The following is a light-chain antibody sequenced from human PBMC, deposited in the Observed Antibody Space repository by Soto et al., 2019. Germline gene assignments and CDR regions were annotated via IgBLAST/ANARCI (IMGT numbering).Light chain of an antibody. J-gene: IGKJ1*01. V-gene: IGKV1-27*01. Sequence: EIQLTQSPSSLSASVGDRVTITCRATQDISSYLAWYQQRPGKVPKLLIYGASIWQSGVPSRFRGSGSGTDFTLTISILQPEDVATYDYQKYNSAPTLTFGQGTKVQIK. CDR2: GAS. CDR1: QDISSY. CDR3: QKYNSAPTLT.